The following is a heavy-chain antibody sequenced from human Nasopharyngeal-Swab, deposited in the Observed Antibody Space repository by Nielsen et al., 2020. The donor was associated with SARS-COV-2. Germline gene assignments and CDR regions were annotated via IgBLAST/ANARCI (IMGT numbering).Heavy chain of an antibody. Sequence: GESLKISCVASGFTFSTYAFHWVRQAPGKGLEWVTFISSDGSNKYYADSVKGRFTISRDNSKNTVYLQVNSLRADDTAVYYCARGTYDFQLLFCDYWGQGTLVTSPQ. CDR3: ARGTYDFQLLFCDY. CDR2: ISSDGSNK. J-gene: IGHJ4*02. D-gene: IGHD2-2*01. V-gene: IGHV3-30-3*01. CDR1: GFTFSTYA.